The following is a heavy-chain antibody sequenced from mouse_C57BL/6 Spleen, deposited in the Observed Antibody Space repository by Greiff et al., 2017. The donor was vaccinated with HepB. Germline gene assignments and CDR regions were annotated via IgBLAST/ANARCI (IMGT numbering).Heavy chain of an antibody. J-gene: IGHJ2*01. CDR2: IHPNSGST. V-gene: IGHV1-64*01. CDR3: ARSPTGVAVDY. Sequence: QVQLQQSGAELVKPGASVKLSCKASGYTFTSYWMHWVKQRPGQGLEWIGMIHPNSGSTNYNEKFKSKATLTVDKSSSTAYMQLSSLTSEDSAVYCCARSPTGVAVDYWGQGTTVTVSS. CDR1: GYTFTSYW. D-gene: IGHD1-1*01.